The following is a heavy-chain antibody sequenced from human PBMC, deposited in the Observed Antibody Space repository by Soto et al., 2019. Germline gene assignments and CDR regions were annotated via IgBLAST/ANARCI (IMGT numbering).Heavy chain of an antibody. CDR2: IKSKTDGGTT. CDR3: TTVLNDGWDYYDSSGYLYY. Sequence: PGGSLRLSCAASGFTFSNAWMNWARQAPEKGLEWAGRIKSKTDGGTTDYAAPVKGRFTISRDDSKNTLYLQMNSLKTEDTAVYYCTTVLNDGWDYYDSSGYLYYWGQGTLVTVSS. CDR1: GFTFSNAW. D-gene: IGHD3-22*01. V-gene: IGHV3-15*07. J-gene: IGHJ4*02.